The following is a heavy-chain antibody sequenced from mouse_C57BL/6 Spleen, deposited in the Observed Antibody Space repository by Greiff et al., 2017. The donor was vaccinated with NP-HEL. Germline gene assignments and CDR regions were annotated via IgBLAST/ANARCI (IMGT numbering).Heavy chain of an antibody. D-gene: IGHD2-4*01. CDR3: ASPIYYDYDGGFAY. V-gene: IGHV1-64*01. Sequence: QVQLQQPGAELVKPGASVKLSCKASGYTFTSYWMHWVKQRPGQGLEWIGMIHPNSGSTNYNEKFKSKATLTVDKSSSIAYMQLSSLTSEDSAVYYCASPIYYDYDGGFAYWGQGTLVTVSA. CDR1: GYTFTSYW. J-gene: IGHJ3*01. CDR2: IHPNSGST.